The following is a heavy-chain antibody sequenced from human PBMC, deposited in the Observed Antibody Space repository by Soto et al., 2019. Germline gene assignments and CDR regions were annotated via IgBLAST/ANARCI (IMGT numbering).Heavy chain of an antibody. V-gene: IGHV2-26*01. CDR2: IFSNDEK. CDR3: ARIRDYDFWSGYYLPNNWFDP. Sequence: QVTLKESGPVLVKPTETLTLTCTVSGFSLSNARMGVSWIRQPPGKALEWLAHIFSNDEKSYSTSLKSRLTISKDTSKSQVVLTMTNMDPVDTATYYCARIRDYDFWSGYYLPNNWFDPWGQGTLVTVSS. D-gene: IGHD3-3*01. CDR1: GFSLSNARMG. J-gene: IGHJ5*02.